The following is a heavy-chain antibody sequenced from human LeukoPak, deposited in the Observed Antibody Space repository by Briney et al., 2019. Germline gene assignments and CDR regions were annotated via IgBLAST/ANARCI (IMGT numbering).Heavy chain of an antibody. D-gene: IGHD1-26*01. V-gene: IGHV3-30*18. J-gene: IGHJ4*02. CDR1: GFTFSRNG. CDR3: AKGTSGDGGYFDY. CDR2: ISYDGSNR. Sequence: PGGSLRLSCAASGFTFSRNGMHRVRQAPGKGLEWVAVISYDGSNRYYADSVKGRFTISRDNSKNTLYLQMNSLRAEDTAVYYCAKGTSGDGGYFDYWGQGALVTVSS.